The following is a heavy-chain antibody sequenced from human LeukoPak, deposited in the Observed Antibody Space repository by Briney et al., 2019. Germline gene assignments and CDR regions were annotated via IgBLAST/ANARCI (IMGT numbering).Heavy chain of an antibody. J-gene: IGHJ4*02. CDR3: ARDWQLVD. D-gene: IGHD1-1*01. Sequence: SQTLSLTCTVSAGSISSGDKYWSWLRQPLGKGLEWIGNVHYSGTTSYNSSLTSRLSMSVDRSKNQFSLRLSSVTAADTAVYYCARDWQLVDWGQGTLVTVSS. CDR2: VHYSGTT. CDR1: AGSISSGDKY. V-gene: IGHV4-30-4*01.